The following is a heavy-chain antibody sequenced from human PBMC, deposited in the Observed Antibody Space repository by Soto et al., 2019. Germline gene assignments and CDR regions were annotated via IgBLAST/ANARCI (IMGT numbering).Heavy chain of an antibody. CDR2: INPNSGGT. D-gene: IGHD3-9*01. CDR1: GYTFTGYY. J-gene: IGHJ3*02. Sequence: QVQLVQSGAEVKKPGASVKVSCKASGYTFTGYYMHWVRQSPGQGLELIGCINPNSGGTNYAQKFKGWVTMTKETSISTAYMELSRLRSDDTAVYYCARAGYVLRYFDWSRRTYDAFDIWGQGSMVPVSS. CDR3: ARAGYVLRYFDWSRRTYDAFDI. V-gene: IGHV1-2*04.